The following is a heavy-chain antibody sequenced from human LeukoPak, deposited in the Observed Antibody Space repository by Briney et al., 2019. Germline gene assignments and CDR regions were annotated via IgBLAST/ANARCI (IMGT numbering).Heavy chain of an antibody. CDR3: ARDLEYYYDSSAFDH. Sequence: PGGSLRLSCAASGFTFDDYGMHWVRQTPGKGLVWVSRIKSDGSDTDYADSVKGRFTISGDNAKNTLYLQMNSLRAEDTAVYYCARDLEYYYDSSAFDHWGQGTLVTVSS. D-gene: IGHD3-22*01. J-gene: IGHJ4*02. V-gene: IGHV3-74*01. CDR2: IKSDGSDT. CDR1: GFTFDDYG.